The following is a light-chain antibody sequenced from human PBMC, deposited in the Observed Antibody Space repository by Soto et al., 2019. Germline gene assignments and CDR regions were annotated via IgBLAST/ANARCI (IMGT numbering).Light chain of an antibody. CDR2: DTS. V-gene: IGLV7-46*01. CDR3: LLYYSGAYV. Sequence: QAVVTQEPSLTASPGGTVTLTCDSSTGAVTSGHYPYWFQQKPGQAPRTLIYDTSKRHSWTSARFSGSLVGGKAALTLSGAQPEDEAEYYCLLYYSGAYVFGTGTKVTVL. J-gene: IGLJ1*01. CDR1: TGAVTSGHY.